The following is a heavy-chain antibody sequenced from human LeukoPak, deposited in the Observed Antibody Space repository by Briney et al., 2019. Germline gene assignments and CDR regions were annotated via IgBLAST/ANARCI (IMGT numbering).Heavy chain of an antibody. J-gene: IGHJ4*02. V-gene: IGHV4-34*01. CDR3: ARDREDSSSWYYFDY. CDR2: INHSGST. Sequence: SETLSLTCAVYGGSFSGYYWSWIRQPPGKGLEWIGEINHSGSTNYNPSLKSRVTISVDTSKNQFSLKLSSVTAADTAVYYCARDREDSSSWYYFDYWGQGTLVTVSS. CDR1: GGSFSGYY. D-gene: IGHD6-13*01.